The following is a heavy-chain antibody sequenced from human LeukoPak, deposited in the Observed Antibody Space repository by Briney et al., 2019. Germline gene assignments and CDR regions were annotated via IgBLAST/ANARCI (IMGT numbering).Heavy chain of an antibody. D-gene: IGHD6-19*01. CDR2: IIPIFGTA. J-gene: IGHJ4*02. V-gene: IGHV1-69*06. CDR3: AAGIAVAGTAYYFDY. CDR1: GYTFTSYG. Sequence: SVKVSCKASGYTFTSYGISWVRQAPGQGLEWMGGIIPIFGTANYAQKFQGRVTITADKSTSTAYMELSSLRSEDTAVYYCAAGIAVAGTAYYFDYWGQGTLVTVSS.